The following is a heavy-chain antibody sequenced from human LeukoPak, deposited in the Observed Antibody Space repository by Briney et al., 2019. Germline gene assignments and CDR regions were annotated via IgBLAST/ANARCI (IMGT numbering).Heavy chain of an antibody. V-gene: IGHV3-23*01. CDR2: ISGSGGST. CDR1: GFTFSSYA. J-gene: IGHJ6*03. CDR3: ARFAAGGSYYYMDV. D-gene: IGHD3-10*01. Sequence: GGSLRLSCAASGFTFSSYAMSWVRQAPGKGLEWVSAISGSGGSTFYADSVKGRFTISRDNSKNTLYLQMNSLRAEDTAVYYCARFAAGGSYYYMDVWGKGTTVTVSS.